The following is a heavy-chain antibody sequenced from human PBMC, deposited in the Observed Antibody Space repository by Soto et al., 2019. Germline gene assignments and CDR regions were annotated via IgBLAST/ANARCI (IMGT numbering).Heavy chain of an antibody. D-gene: IGHD2-15*01. CDR1: GGSISSSSYY. CDR2: IYYRGNT. CDR3: AREGGGYCSGGSCQVDY. Sequence: QLQLQESGPGLVKPSETLSLTCTVSGGSISSSSYYWGWIRQPPGKGLEWIGSIYYRGNTYYNPSLKSRAAICGDTAKNEFSLRLGSGTGADTAVEYCAREGGGYCSGGSCQVDYWGQGTLVTVSS. V-gene: IGHV4-39*02. J-gene: IGHJ4*02.